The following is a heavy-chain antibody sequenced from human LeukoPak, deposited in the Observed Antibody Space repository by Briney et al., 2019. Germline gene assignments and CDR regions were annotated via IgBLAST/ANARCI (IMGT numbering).Heavy chain of an antibody. Sequence: SETLSLTCTVSGGSISSYYWSWIRQPAGKGLEWIGRIYTSGSTNYNPSLKSRATISVDTSKNQFSLKLSSVTAADTAVYYCAMGARYSSSWYTSWYFDLWGRGTLVTVSS. CDR2: IYTSGST. J-gene: IGHJ2*01. V-gene: IGHV4-4*07. CDR3: AMGARYSSSWYTSWYFDL. CDR1: GGSISSYY. D-gene: IGHD6-13*01.